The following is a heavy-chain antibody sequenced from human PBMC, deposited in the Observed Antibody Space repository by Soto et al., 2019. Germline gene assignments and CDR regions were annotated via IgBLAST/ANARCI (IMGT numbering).Heavy chain of an antibody. CDR2: ISWNSGSI. Sequence: CLRISCAACSLSVDDYAMHWVRQAPGKGLEWVSGISWNSGSIGYADSVKGRFTISRDNAKNSLYLQMNSLRAEDTALYYCPKDIPVETTYYYYGMDVCGQRTTVTVPS. J-gene: IGHJ6*02. CDR3: PKDIPVETTYYYYGMDV. CDR1: SLSVDDYA. V-gene: IGHV3-9*01. D-gene: IGHD1-1*01.